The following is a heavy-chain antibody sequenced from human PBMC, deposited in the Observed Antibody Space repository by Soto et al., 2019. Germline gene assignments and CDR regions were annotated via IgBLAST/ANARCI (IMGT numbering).Heavy chain of an antibody. J-gene: IGHJ4*02. Sequence: EVQLLESGGGLVQPGGSQRLSCAASGFTFSGYAMTWVRQATGKGLEWVSSISGSGANTYYADSVKGRFTISRDNAKNSLYLQMDSLRAEDTAVYYCARGPASDAYYFDYWGQGTLVTVSS. V-gene: IGHV3-23*01. CDR1: GFTFSGYA. CDR3: ARGPASDAYYFDY. CDR2: ISGSGANT.